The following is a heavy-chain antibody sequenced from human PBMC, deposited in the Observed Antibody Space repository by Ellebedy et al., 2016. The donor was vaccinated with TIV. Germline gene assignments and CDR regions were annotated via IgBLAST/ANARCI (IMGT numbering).Heavy chain of an antibody. CDR1: GYSISSGYY. V-gene: IGHV4-38-2*02. CDR2: IYPGGNS. Sequence: MPGGSLRLSCSVSGYSISSGYYWGWIRQPPGKGLEWIGIIYPGGNSYYNPSLKSRVTISVDTSSNQFSLRLTSVTAADTAVYYCARDRGWELNFFDYWGQGTLVTVSS. D-gene: IGHD3-10*01. CDR3: ARDRGWELNFFDY. J-gene: IGHJ4*02.